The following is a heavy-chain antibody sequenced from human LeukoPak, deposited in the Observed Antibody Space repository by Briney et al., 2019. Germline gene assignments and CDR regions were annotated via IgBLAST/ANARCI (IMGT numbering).Heavy chain of an antibody. D-gene: IGHD3-10*01. J-gene: IGHJ4*02. CDR1: GYTFTSYF. CDR3: ARDFSWGVDY. CDR2: INPSGGST. Sequence: ASVKVSCKASGYTFTSYFMHWVRQAPGQGLDWMGIINPSGGSTSYAQKFQGRVTMTRDTSTSTVYMELSSLRSEDTAVYYCARDFSWGVDYWGQGTLVTVSS. V-gene: IGHV1-46*01.